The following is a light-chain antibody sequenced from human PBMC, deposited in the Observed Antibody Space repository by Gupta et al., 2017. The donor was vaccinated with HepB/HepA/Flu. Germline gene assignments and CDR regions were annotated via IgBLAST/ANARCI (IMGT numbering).Light chain of an antibody. V-gene: IGLV2-8*01. CDR1: IRDVEDYSY. J-gene: IGLJ3*02. Sequence: QSALTQPPSASGSPGRSVTISCTGTIRDVEDYSYVSWSQQPPGIAPKFMIYEVSKCPAGVPDRFSGSKSGNTASLTVSGLLDEGDADYYCSSYAGSNNWVFGGGTKLTVL. CDR2: EVS. CDR3: SSYAGSNNWV.